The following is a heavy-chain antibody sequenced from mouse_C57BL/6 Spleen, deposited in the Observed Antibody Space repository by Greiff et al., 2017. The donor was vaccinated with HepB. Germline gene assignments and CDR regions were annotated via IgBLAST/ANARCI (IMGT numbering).Heavy chain of an antibody. Sequence: EVKLMESGGGLVKPGGSLKLSCAASGFTFSDYGMHWVRQAPEKGLEWVAYISSGSSNIYYADTVKGRFTISRDNAKNTLFLQMTSLRSEDTAMYNCARPDYDYDAWFAYWGQGTLVTVSA. CDR1: GFTFSDYG. CDR2: ISSGSSNI. J-gene: IGHJ3*01. V-gene: IGHV5-17*01. D-gene: IGHD2-4*01. CDR3: ARPDYDYDAWFAY.